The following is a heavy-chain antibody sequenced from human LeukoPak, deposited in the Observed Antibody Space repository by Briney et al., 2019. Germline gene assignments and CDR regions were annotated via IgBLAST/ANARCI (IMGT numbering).Heavy chain of an antibody. CDR2: IRSKANSYAT. CDR1: GFTFSVSA. D-gene: IGHD3-10*01. V-gene: IGHV3-73*01. Sequence: GGSLRFSCAASGFTFSVSAMHWVRQASGKGLEWVGRIRSKANSYATAYAASVKGRFTISRDNSKNTLYLQMNSLRAEDTAVYYCAKDRITMVRGVTDYWGQGTLVTVSS. CDR3: AKDRITMVRGVTDY. J-gene: IGHJ4*02.